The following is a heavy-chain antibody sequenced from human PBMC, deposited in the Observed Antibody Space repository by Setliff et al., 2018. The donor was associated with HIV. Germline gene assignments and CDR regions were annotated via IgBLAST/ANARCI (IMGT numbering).Heavy chain of an antibody. V-gene: IGHV3-7*03. CDR3: ARTSAGGQENDC. Sequence: PGGSLRLSCAASGFTFSSYAMTWVRQAPGKGLEWVANINQDGSEKNYLDSVMGRFTVSRDNAKNSLYLQVNIVRADDTALYYCARTSAGGQENDCRGQGTLVTVSS. CDR2: INQDGSEK. D-gene: IGHD3-10*01. J-gene: IGHJ4*02. CDR1: GFTFSSYA.